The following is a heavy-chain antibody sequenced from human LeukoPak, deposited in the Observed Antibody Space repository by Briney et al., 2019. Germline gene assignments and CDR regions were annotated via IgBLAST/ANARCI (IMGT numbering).Heavy chain of an antibody. J-gene: IGHJ4*02. Sequence: PGGSLRLSCAASGFTFSSYWMSWVRQAPGKGLEWVAVISDDGNTKFYAASVKGRFTISRDNSRNALYLQLSSLRAEDTAVFFCARGGETASTKWSMIDYWGQGTLVTVSS. D-gene: IGHD3-16*01. CDR2: ISDDGNTK. CDR1: GFTFSSYW. CDR3: ARGGETASTKWSMIDY. V-gene: IGHV3-30-3*01.